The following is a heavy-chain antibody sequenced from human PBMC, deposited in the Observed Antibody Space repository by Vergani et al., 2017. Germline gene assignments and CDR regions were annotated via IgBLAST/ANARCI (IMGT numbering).Heavy chain of an antibody. J-gene: IGHJ3*01. V-gene: IGHV3-33*02. CDR1: GIMFKTYG. D-gene: IGHD1-14*01. CDR3: AXEPTGTTNDAFDV. CDR2: IGYDGDDR. Sequence: QLVESGGGVVQPGKSLRLSCEGSGIMFKTYGIHWVRQAPGKGLEWVAGIGYDGDDRQYLESVKGRFTVSRDNSKKMSFLEMNVLRDDDTALYYCAXEPTGTTNDAFDVWGQGTLVTVSS.